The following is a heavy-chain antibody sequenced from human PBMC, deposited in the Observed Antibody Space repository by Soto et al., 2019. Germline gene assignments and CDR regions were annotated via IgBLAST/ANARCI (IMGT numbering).Heavy chain of an antibody. CDR2: IWNDGTTQ. CDR3: ALAGYDSNYYAVTPLSAGHF. Sequence: VQLVESGGGVVQPGRSLRLSCAASGFVYSTYAMHWVRLSPGKGLEWVALIWNDGTTQNYLDSVKGRFIISRDNSLNTLHLEMDSLRAEDSGVYYCALAGYDSNYYAVTPLSAGHFWGQGTLVTVSS. D-gene: IGHD4-4*01. J-gene: IGHJ4*02. V-gene: IGHV3-33*01. CDR1: GFVYSTYA.